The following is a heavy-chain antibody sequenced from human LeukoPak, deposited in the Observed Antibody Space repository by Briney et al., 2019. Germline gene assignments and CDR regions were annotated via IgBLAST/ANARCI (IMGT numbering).Heavy chain of an antibody. J-gene: IGHJ4*02. CDR1: GYTFTGCY. V-gene: IGHV1-2*02. CDR2: INPNSGGT. D-gene: IGHD6-13*01. Sequence: ASVKVSCKASGYTFTGCYMHWVRQAPGQGLEWMGWINPNSGGTNYAQKFQGRVTMTRDTSISTAYMELSRLRSDDTAVYYCAREDIAAAVNFDYWGQGTLVTVSS. CDR3: AREDIAAAVNFDY.